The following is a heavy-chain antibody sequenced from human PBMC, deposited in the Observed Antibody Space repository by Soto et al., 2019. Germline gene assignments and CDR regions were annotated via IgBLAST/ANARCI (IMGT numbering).Heavy chain of an antibody. CDR3: ARAHYYDSSGYYPPAFDI. Sequence: GASGKVCCKASGYTFTSYAMHWVRQAPGQRLEWMGWINAGNGNTKYSQKFQGRVTITRDTSASTAYMELSSLRSEDTAVYYCARAHYYDSSGYYPPAFDIWGQGTMVPVSS. V-gene: IGHV1-3*01. CDR1: GYTFTSYA. D-gene: IGHD3-22*01. J-gene: IGHJ3*02. CDR2: INAGNGNT.